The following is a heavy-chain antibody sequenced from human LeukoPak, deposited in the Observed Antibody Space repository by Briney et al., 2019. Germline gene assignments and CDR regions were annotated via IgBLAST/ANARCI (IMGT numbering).Heavy chain of an antibody. CDR1: TLTSTTIS. V-gene: IGHV3-23*01. Sequence: SLTPSSAPSTLTSTTISTRCDSHAQENLLKWVSSISDSGDSTYYADSVKGRFTISRDNSKNTLYLQMNSLRAEDTAVYYCTKDTYYDSSGYFDSWGQGTLVTVSS. CDR3: TKDTYYDSSGYFDS. J-gene: IGHJ4*02. CDR2: ISDSGDST. D-gene: IGHD3-22*01.